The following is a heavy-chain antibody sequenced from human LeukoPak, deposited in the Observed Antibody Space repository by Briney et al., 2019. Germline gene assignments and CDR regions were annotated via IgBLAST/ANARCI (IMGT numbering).Heavy chain of an antibody. D-gene: IGHD5-12*01. CDR1: GYTFTSYG. Sequence: GASVKVSCKASGYTFTSYGISWVRQAPGQGLEWMGWISAYNGNTNYAQKLQGRVTMTTDTSTSTAYMELRSLRSDDTAVYYCARERAIYGGYELMDYYFDYWGQGTLVTVSS. CDR2: ISAYNGNT. CDR3: ARERAIYGGYELMDYYFDY. V-gene: IGHV1-18*01. J-gene: IGHJ4*02.